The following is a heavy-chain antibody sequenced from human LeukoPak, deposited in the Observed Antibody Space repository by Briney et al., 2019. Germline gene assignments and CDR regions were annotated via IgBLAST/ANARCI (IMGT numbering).Heavy chain of an antibody. J-gene: IGHJ6*03. V-gene: IGHV1-69*05. CDR3: AVVPAAIGYYYMDV. CDR1: GGTFSSYA. Sequence: ASVKVSCKASGGTFSSYAISWVRQASGQGLEWMGRIIPIFGTANYAQKFQGRVTITTDESTSTAYMELSSLRSEDTAVYYCAVVPAAIGYYYMDVWGKGTTVTVSS. CDR2: IIPIFGTA. D-gene: IGHD2-2*02.